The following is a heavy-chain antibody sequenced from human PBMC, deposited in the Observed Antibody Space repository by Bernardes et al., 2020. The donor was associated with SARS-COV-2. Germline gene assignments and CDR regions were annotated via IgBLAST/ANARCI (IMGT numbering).Heavy chain of an antibody. CDR2: IWHDGSNK. D-gene: IGHD3-10*01. CDR3: ARDPTSYSDSGDYQYGMGV. CDR1: GFTFSNYG. J-gene: IGHJ6*02. V-gene: IGHV3-33*08. Sequence: GGSLRLSCAASGFTFSNYGLHWVRQAPGKGLEWVAMIWHDGSNKYYVDSVKGRFTISRDNSKNTVYLQMNSLTAEDTAIYYCARDPTSYSDSGDYQYGMGVWRQETTVTVAS.